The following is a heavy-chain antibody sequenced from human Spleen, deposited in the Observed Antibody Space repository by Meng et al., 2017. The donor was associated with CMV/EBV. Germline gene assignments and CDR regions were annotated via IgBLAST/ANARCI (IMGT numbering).Heavy chain of an antibody. D-gene: IGHD6-13*01. CDR2: ISSTSRYI. CDR3: ARVGSSWSNDY. Sequence: GESLKISCAASGFTFSSYSMNWVRQAPGKGLEWVSSISSTSRYIYYADSVKGRFTISRDNAKNSLCLQMNSLRAEDTAVCYCARVGSSWSNDYWGQGTLVTVSS. J-gene: IGHJ4*02. CDR1: GFTFSSYS. V-gene: IGHV3-21*01.